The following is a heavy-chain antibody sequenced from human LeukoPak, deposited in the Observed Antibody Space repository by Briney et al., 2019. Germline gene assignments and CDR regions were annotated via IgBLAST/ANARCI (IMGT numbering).Heavy chain of an antibody. D-gene: IGHD3-22*01. CDR3: ANAYDTSGYHLEN. V-gene: IGHV3-23*01. CDR2: ISDSGHRT. CDR1: GFTFSIYA. Sequence: GGSLRLSCAASGFTFSIYALTWVRQAPGKGLEWVSTISDSGHRTYYSDSVKGRLTISRDNSKKTVYLQMNNLTADDTAVYYCANAYDTSGYHLENWGQGTLVTVSS. J-gene: IGHJ4*02.